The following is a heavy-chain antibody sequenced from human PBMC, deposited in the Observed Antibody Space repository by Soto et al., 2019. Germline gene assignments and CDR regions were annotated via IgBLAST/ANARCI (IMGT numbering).Heavy chain of an antibody. D-gene: IGHD3-10*01. CDR3: ARGRGLGGLKRYGSGKHAAFDI. J-gene: IGHJ3*02. Sequence: KPSETLSLTCTVSGGSISSGGYYWSWIRQPPGKGLEWIGEINHSGSTNYNPSLKSRVTISVDTSKNQFSLKLSSVTAADTAVYYCARGRGLGGLKRYGSGKHAAFDIWGQGTMVTVSS. CDR2: INHSGST. V-gene: IGHV4-39*07. CDR1: GGSISSGGYY.